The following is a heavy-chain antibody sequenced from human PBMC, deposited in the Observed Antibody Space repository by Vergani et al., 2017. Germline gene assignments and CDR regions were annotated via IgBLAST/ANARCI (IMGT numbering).Heavy chain of an antibody. J-gene: IGHJ4*02. V-gene: IGHV3-73*01. CDR3: AKGNYYDSSGYYYNY. D-gene: IGHD3-22*01. CDR2: IRSKANSYAT. Sequence: VQLVESGGGLVKPGGSLRLSCAASGFTFSGSAMHWVRQASGKGLEWVGRIRSKANSYATAYAASVKGRFTISRDDSKNTAYLQMNSLKTEDTAVYYCAKGNYYDSSGYYYNYWCQGTLVTVSS. CDR1: GFTFSGSA.